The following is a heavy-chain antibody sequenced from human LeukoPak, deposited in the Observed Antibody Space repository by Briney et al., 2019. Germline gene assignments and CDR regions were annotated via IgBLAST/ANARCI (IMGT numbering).Heavy chain of an antibody. V-gene: IGHV3-74*01. Sequence: PGGSLRLSCAASGFTFSSYWMYWVRQAPGKGLVWVSRINTDGSSTSYADSVKGRFTISRDNAKNTLYLQMNSLRAEDTAVYYCARVGPLWFGELQDAFDIWGQGTMVTVSS. D-gene: IGHD3-10*01. CDR1: GFTFSSYW. J-gene: IGHJ3*02. CDR2: INTDGSST. CDR3: ARVGPLWFGELQDAFDI.